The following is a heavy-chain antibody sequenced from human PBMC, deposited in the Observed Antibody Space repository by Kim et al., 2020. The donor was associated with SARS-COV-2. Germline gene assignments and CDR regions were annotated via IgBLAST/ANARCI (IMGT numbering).Heavy chain of an antibody. CDR3: AKSGSRYFYYYGLDV. Sequence: DSVKGRFTISRDNSKNTLYLQMNSLRAEDTAVYYCAKSGSRYFYYYGLDVWGQGTTVTVSS. D-gene: IGHD6-13*01. V-gene: IGHV3-23*01. J-gene: IGHJ6*02.